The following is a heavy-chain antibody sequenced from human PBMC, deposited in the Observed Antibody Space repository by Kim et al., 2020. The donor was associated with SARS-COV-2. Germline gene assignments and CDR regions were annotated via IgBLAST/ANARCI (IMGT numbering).Heavy chain of an antibody. CDR2: INPNSGGT. D-gene: IGHD3-22*01. V-gene: IGHV1-2*02. CDR3: ASRYPMTPTEYYFDY. J-gene: IGHJ4*02. Sequence: ASVKVSCKASGYTFTGYYMHWVRQAPGQGLEWMGWINPNSGGTNYAQKFQGRVTMTRDTSISTAYMELSRLRSDDTAVYYCASRYPMTPTEYYFDYWGQGTLVTVSS. CDR1: GYTFTGYY.